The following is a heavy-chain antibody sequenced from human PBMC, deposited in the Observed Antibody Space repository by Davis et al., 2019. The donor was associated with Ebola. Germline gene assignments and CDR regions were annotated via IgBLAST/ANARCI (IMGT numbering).Heavy chain of an antibody. CDR2: MNPNSGNT. D-gene: IGHD6-13*01. CDR3: ARGRAAGVGEIDY. CDR1: GYTFTSYD. V-gene: IGHV1-8*01. Sequence: AASVKVSCKASGYTFTSYDINWVRQDTGQGLEWMGWMNPNSGNTGYAQKFQGRVTMTRNTSISTAYMELSSLRSEDTAVYYCARGRAAGVGEIDYWGQGTLVTVSS. J-gene: IGHJ4*02.